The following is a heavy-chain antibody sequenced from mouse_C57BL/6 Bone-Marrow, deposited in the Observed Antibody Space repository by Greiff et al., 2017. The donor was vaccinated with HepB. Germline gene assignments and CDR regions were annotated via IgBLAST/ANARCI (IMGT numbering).Heavy chain of an antibody. CDR1: GYTFTSYD. J-gene: IGHJ3*01. CDR3: ARRRGPWLRRGFAY. CDR2: IYPRDGST. D-gene: IGHD2-2*01. V-gene: IGHV1-85*01. Sequence: VQRVESGPELVKPGASVKLSCKASGYTFTSYDINWVKQRPGQGLEWIGWIYPRDGSTKYNEKFKGKATLTVDTSSSTAYMELHSLTSEDSAVYFCARRRGPWLRRGFAYWGQGTLVTVSA.